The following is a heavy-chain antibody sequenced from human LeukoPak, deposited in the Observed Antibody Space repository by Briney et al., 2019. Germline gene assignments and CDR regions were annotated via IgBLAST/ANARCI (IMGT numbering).Heavy chain of an antibody. CDR1: GFTFSDYS. Sequence: GGSLRLSCAASGFTFSDYSVSWVRQAPGKGLEWVSAISGSGGSTYYADSVKGRFTISRDNAKNSLYLQMNSLRAEDTAVYYCARAYYSGSGNYIWYFDLWGRGTLVSVSS. J-gene: IGHJ2*01. D-gene: IGHD3-10*01. CDR2: ISGSGGST. CDR3: ARAYYSGSGNYIWYFDL. V-gene: IGHV3-11*01.